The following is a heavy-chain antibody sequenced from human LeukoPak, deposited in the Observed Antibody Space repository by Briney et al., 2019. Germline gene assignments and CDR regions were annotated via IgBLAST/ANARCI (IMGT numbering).Heavy chain of an antibody. Sequence: SETLSLTCTVSGGSISSSSYYWGWIRQPPGKGLEWIGSIYYSGSTYYNPSLKSRVTISVDTSKNQFSLKLSSVTAADTAVYYCARERGAYCGGDCPGDYWGQGTLVTVSS. CDR1: GGSISSSSYY. CDR3: ARERGAYCGGDCPGDY. J-gene: IGHJ4*02. V-gene: IGHV4-39*07. CDR2: IYYSGST. D-gene: IGHD2-21*02.